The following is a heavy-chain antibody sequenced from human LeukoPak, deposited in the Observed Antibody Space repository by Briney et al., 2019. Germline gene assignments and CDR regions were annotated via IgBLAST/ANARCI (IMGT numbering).Heavy chain of an antibody. CDR3: ARDNWGVQLGWFDP. Sequence: GASVKVSCKASGYTFTGYYMHWVRQAPGQGLEWMGWINPNSGGTNYAQKFQGRVTMTRDTSISTAYMELSSLRSEDTAVYYCARDNWGVQLGWFDPWGQGTLVTVSS. CDR1: GYTFTGYY. V-gene: IGHV1-2*02. J-gene: IGHJ5*02. D-gene: IGHD7-27*01. CDR2: INPNSGGT.